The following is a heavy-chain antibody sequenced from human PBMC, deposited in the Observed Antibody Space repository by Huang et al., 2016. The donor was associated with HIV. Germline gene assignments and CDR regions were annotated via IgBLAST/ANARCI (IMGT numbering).Heavy chain of an antibody. Sequence: QLQLQESGPGLVKPSETLSLTCTVSGGSISSSSYYWGWIRQPPGKGLEWIGTFYYSGSSYYNPSLKSRVTISGDTSKNQFSRKRSSVTAADTAVYYCARQDYYDTSGAFDYWGQGTLVTVSS. CDR1: GGSISSSSYY. D-gene: IGHD3-22*01. V-gene: IGHV4-39*01. CDR2: FYYSGSS. CDR3: ARQDYYDTSGAFDY. J-gene: IGHJ4*02.